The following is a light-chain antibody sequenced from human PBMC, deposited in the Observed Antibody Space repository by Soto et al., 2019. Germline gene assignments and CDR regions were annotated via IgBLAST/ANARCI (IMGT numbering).Light chain of an antibody. CDR3: SSYTSSSTYV. CDR1: SSDVGGYNY. J-gene: IGLJ1*01. V-gene: IGLV2-14*01. Sequence: QSALTQPASVSGSPGQSITISCTGTSSDVGGYNYVSWYQQYPGKVPKLMIYDVSYRPSGVSNRFSGSKSGNTASLTISGLQAEDDADYYCSSYTSSSTYVFGTGTKLTVL. CDR2: DVS.